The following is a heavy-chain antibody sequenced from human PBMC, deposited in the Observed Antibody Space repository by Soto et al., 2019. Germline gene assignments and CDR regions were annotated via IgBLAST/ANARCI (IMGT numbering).Heavy chain of an antibody. CDR1: GFSFSSYR. J-gene: IGHJ1*01. CDR2: ITQDGTGK. V-gene: IGHV3-7*01. D-gene: IGHD3-3*01. Sequence: GGSLRLSCAASGFSFSSYRFSWVRQAPGKGLEWVAYITQDGTGKYYVDSVKGRFTISRDNAKNSLVLQMNSLRAEDTAVYYCARDWSATSSGRAMDHWGQGALVTVSS. CDR3: ARDWSATSSGRAMDH.